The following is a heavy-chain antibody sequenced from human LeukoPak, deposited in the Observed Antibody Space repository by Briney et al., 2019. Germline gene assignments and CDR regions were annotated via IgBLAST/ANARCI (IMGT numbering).Heavy chain of an antibody. Sequence: PGGSLRLSCAASGFTFSSYAMHWVRQAPGKGLEWVSSISRSGAYAHYADSVKGRFTISRDNSNSTLFLQMNSLRGDDTAVYYCVRGASHLAYWGQGTLVTASS. D-gene: IGHD4/OR15-4a*01. CDR3: VRGASHLAY. J-gene: IGHJ4*02. CDR1: GFTFSSYA. V-gene: IGHV3-23*01. CDR2: ISRSGAYA.